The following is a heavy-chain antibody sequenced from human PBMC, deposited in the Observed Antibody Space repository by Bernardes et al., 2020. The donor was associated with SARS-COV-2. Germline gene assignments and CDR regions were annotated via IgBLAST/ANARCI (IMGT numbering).Heavy chain of an antibody. CDR1: GFTFTEYF. CDR2: ISGAGNSM. J-gene: IGHJ6*02. V-gene: IGHV3-11*01. Sequence: GGSLRLSCAASGFTFTEYFMNWIRQAPGKGLEWVSHISGAGNSMDYAESVKGRFTISRDSAKRSVSLEMHSLRAEDTAIYYCARSATPFSNYYGMDVWGRGTTVTVSS. CDR3: ARSATPFSNYYGMDV.